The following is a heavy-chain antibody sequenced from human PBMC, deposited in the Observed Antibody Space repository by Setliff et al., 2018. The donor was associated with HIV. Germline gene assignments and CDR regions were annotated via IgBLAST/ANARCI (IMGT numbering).Heavy chain of an antibody. CDR3: ARSLERQWLVPYYMDV. J-gene: IGHJ6*03. CDR2: INVGNGKT. CDR1: GYTFISYA. Sequence: ASVKVSCKASGYTFISYAIHWVRQAPGQRLEWMGWINVGNGKTKYSQNFQGRVTITRDTFASTAYMELSRLRSEDTAVYYCARSLERQWLVPYYMDVWGKGTTVTVSS. D-gene: IGHD6-19*01. V-gene: IGHV1-3*01.